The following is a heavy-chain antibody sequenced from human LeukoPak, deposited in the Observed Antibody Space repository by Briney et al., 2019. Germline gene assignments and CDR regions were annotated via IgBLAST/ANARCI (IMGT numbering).Heavy chain of an antibody. J-gene: IGHJ4*02. D-gene: IGHD6-13*01. CDR3: ARFIAAAGWAFDY. Sequence: PSETLSLTCTVSGGSISSSSYYWGWIRQPPGKGLEWIGYIYYSGGTNYNPSLKSRVTISVDTSKNQFSLKLSSVTAADTAVYYCARFIAAAGWAFDYWGQGTLVTVSS. V-gene: IGHV4-61*05. CDR1: GGSISSSSYY. CDR2: IYYSGGT.